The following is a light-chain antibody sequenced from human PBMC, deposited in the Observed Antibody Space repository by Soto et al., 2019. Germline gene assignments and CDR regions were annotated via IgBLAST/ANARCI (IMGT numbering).Light chain of an antibody. V-gene: IGLV2-11*01. CDR2: DVT. CDR3: CSYPGSHTWV. CDR1: NSDIGNYKY. Sequence: QSALTQPRSVSGSPGQSVTISCTGTNSDIGNYKYVSWYQQHPGKVPKVMIYDVTKRPSGVPDRFSGSTSGNTASLTISGLQAEDEADYYCCSYPGSHTWVFGGGTKLIVL. J-gene: IGLJ3*02.